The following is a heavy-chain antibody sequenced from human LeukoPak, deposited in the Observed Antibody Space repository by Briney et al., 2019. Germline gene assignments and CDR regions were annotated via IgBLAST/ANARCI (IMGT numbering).Heavy chain of an antibody. V-gene: IGHV4-39*01. CDR2: IYYSGST. Sequence: TSETLSLTCTVSGGSISSSSYYWGWIRQPPGKGLEWIGSIYYSGSTYYNPSLKSRVTISVDTSKNQFSLKLSSVTAADTAVYYCARRRGYYFDYWGQGTLVTVS. CDR1: GGSISSSSYY. CDR3: ARRRGYYFDY. D-gene: IGHD3-22*01. J-gene: IGHJ4*02.